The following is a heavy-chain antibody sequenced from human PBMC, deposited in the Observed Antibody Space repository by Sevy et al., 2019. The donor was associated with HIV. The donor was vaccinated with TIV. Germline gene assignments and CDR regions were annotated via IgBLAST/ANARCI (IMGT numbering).Heavy chain of an antibody. CDR2: IVVGSGVT. V-gene: IGHV1-58*01. Sequence: ASVKVSCKASGFTFTSSAVQWVRQTRGQRLQWIGWIVVGSGVTNYAQSFQERVAIIGDMSTSTDYMEVTSLTSDDTAVYYCAAEGMTTFGGQFRVFDFWGQGTVVTVSS. D-gene: IGHD3-16*01. CDR3: AAEGMTTFGGQFRVFDF. CDR1: GFTFTSSA. J-gene: IGHJ3*01.